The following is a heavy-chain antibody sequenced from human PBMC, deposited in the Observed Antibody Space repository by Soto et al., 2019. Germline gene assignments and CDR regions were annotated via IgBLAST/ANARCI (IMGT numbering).Heavy chain of an antibody. CDR1: GYTFTSYG. CDR2: ISAYNGNT. V-gene: IGHV1-18*01. D-gene: IGHD6-13*01. Sequence: QVQLVQSGAEVKKPGASVKVSCKASGYTFTSYGISWVRQAPGQGLEWMGWISAYNGNTNYAQKLQGRVTMTTDTSTSTADMQLRSLRSDDTAVYYCAREDFLAAAGTVMAYYYYYGMDVWGQGTTVTVSS. CDR3: AREDFLAAAGTVMAYYYYYGMDV. J-gene: IGHJ6*02.